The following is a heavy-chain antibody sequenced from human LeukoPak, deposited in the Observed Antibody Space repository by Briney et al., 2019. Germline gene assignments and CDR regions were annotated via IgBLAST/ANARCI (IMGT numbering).Heavy chain of an antibody. CDR2: INESGDSK. J-gene: IGHJ4*02. D-gene: IGHD4-11*01. CDR3: ARRTYSNHFFDY. V-gene: IGHV3-11*01. CDR1: GFAFSNCY. Sequence: MAGGSLRLSCATSGFAFSNCYMGWIRQAPGKGLEWISDINESGDSKFYADSVKGRFTISRDNAKNSLHLLMSSLRAEDTAVYYCARRTYSNHFFDYWGQGTLVTVSS.